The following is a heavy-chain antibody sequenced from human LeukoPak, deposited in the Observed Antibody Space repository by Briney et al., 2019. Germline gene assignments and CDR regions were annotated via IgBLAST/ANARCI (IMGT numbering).Heavy chain of an antibody. CDR3: ARGLFNYDSSGLNY. J-gene: IGHJ4*02. CDR2: IWYDGSNK. V-gene: IGHV3-33*01. CDR1: GFTFSSYG. D-gene: IGHD3-22*01. Sequence: GGSLRLSCAASGFTFSSYGMYWVRQAPGKGLEWVTNIWYDGSNKYYADSVKGRFTISRDNSKNTLYLQMNSLRAEDTAVYYCARGLFNYDSSGLNYWGQGTPVTVSS.